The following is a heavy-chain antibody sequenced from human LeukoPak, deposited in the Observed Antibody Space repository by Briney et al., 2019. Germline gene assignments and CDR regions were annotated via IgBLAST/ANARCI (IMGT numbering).Heavy chain of an antibody. Sequence: PGGSLRLSCAASGFTLSNYWMSWVRQAPGKGLEWVANIKQDGGEKYYADSVKGRFTISRDNAKSSLYLQVNSLRVEDTAVYYCARADRGYYSSGSYVYWGQGTLVTVSS. D-gene: IGHD3-10*01. CDR1: GFTLSNYW. J-gene: IGHJ4*02. CDR2: IKQDGGEK. V-gene: IGHV3-7*01. CDR3: ARADRGYYSSGSYVY.